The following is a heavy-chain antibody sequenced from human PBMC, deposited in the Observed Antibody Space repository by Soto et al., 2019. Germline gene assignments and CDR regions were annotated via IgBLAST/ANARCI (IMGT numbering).Heavy chain of an antibody. D-gene: IGHD3-22*01. Sequence: PGGSLRLSCAASGFTFSSYGMHWVRQAPGKGLEWVAVISYDGSNKYYADSVKGRFTISRDNSKNTLYLQMNSLRAEDTAVYYCAKDQGAYYYDSSGYYFAYWGQGTLVTVSS. CDR1: GFTFSSYG. CDR3: AKDQGAYYYDSSGYYFAY. J-gene: IGHJ4*02. V-gene: IGHV3-30*18. CDR2: ISYDGSNK.